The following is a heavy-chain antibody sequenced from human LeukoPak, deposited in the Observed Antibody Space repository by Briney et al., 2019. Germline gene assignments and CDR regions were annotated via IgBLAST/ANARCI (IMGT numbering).Heavy chain of an antibody. Sequence: SETLSLTCAVSGYSISSGYYWGWIRQPPGKGLEWIGSVYHRGSAHYYNPSLKSRITISLDTSKNQFSLKLSSVTAADTAVYFCARDGGRSYSDYWGQGTLVTVSS. CDR3: ARDGGRSYSDY. D-gene: IGHD3-10*01. V-gene: IGHV4-38-2*02. CDR2: VYHRGSAH. CDR1: GYSISSGYY. J-gene: IGHJ4*02.